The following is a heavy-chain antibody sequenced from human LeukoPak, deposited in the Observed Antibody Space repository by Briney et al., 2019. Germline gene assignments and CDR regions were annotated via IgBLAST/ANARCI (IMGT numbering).Heavy chain of an antibody. CDR3: ARDGAPYYGGNPRYNWSDP. V-gene: IGHV1-18*01. CDR2: ISVYNGNT. J-gene: IGHJ5*02. D-gene: IGHD3-16*01. Sequence: GASVKVSCKASGYTFTSYGISWVRQAPGQGLEWMGWISVYNGNTNYAQNFQGRVTMATDTSTSTAYMELRSLRSDDTAVYYCARDGAPYYGGNPRYNWSDPWGQGTLVTVSS. CDR1: GYTFTSYG.